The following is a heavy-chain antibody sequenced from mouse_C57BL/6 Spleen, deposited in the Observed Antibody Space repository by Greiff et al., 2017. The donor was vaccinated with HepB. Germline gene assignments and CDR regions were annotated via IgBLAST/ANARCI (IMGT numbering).Heavy chain of an antibody. CDR3: ARGGATVVHY. V-gene: IGHV1-61*01. J-gene: IGHJ4*01. Sequence: QVQLQQPGAELVRPGSSVKLSCKASGYTFTSYWLDWVKQRPGQGLEWIGNIYPSDSETHYNQKFKDKTTLTVDKSSSTAYMQLSSLTSEDSAVYYCARGGATVVHYWGQGTSVTVSS. CDR2: IYPSDSET. D-gene: IGHD1-1*01. CDR1: GYTFTSYW.